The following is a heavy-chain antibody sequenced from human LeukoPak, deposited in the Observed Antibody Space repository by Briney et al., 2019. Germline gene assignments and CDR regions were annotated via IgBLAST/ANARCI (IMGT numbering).Heavy chain of an antibody. D-gene: IGHD3-10*01. V-gene: IGHV5-51*01. CDR2: IYPGDSDT. CDR3: AREYYYGSGSSYNWFDP. CDR1: GYSFTSYW. J-gene: IGHJ5*02. Sequence: GESLKISCKGSGYSFTSYWIGWVRQVPGKGLEWMGIIYPGDSDTRYSPSFQGQVTISADKSISTAFLQWSSLKASDTAMYYCAREYYYGSGSSYNWFDPWGQGTLVTVSS.